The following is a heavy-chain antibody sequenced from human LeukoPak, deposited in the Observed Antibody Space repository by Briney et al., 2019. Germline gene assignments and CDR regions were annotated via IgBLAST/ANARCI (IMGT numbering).Heavy chain of an antibody. CDR1: GGTFSSYG. J-gene: IGHJ4*02. CDR3: ARVKLWGYFDY. Sequence: GASVKVSCKASGGTFSSYGISWVRQAPGQGLEWMGGIIPIFGTANYAQKFQGRVTITADESTSTAYMELSSLRSEDTAVYYCARVKLWGYFDYWGQGTLVTVSS. CDR2: IIPIFGTA. V-gene: IGHV1-69*13. D-gene: IGHD3-16*01.